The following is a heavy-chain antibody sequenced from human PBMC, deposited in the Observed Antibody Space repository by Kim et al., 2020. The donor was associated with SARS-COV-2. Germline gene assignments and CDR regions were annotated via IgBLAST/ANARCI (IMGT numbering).Heavy chain of an antibody. CDR2: ISGDGNSK. CDR3: ASAKGDYISGWYTFDY. J-gene: IGHJ4*02. Sequence: GGSLRLSCAASGFTFSHYPMHWVRQAPGKGLEWVAFISGDGNSKYYTDSVKGRFTISRDNSKNTLYLQTNGLRTDDTAVFYCASAKGDYISGWYTFDYWGQGTPVIVSS. V-gene: IGHV3-30-3*01. CDR1: GFTFSHYP. D-gene: IGHD6-19*01.